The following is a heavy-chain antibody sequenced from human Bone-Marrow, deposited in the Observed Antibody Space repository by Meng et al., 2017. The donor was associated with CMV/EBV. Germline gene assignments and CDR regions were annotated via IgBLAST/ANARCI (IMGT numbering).Heavy chain of an antibody. CDR3: ASHNPGRGYYYGMDV. V-gene: IGHV3-21*01. J-gene: IGHJ6*02. D-gene: IGHD3-10*01. CDR1: GFTFSSYS. CDR2: ISSSSSYI. Sequence: GESLKISCAAPGFTFSSYSMNWVRQAPGKGLEWVSSISSSSSYIYYADSVKGRFTISRDNAKNSLYLQMNSLRAEDTAVYYCASHNPGRGYYYGMDVWGQGTTVTVSS.